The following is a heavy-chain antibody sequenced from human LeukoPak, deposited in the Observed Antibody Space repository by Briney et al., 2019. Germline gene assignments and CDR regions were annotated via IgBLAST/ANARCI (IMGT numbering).Heavy chain of an antibody. J-gene: IGHJ6*03. Sequence: SETLSLTCTVSGGSNSSYYWSWIRQPPGKGLEWIGYIYYSGSTNYNPSLKSRVTISVDTSKNQFSLKLSSVTAADTAVYYCARAVSWTDYYYYMDVWGKGTTVTVSS. D-gene: IGHD6-13*01. CDR3: ARAVSWTDYYYYMDV. CDR1: GGSNSSYY. V-gene: IGHV4-59*01. CDR2: IYYSGST.